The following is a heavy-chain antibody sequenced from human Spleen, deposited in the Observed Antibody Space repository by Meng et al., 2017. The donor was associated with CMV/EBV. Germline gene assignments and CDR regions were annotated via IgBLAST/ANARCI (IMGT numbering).Heavy chain of an antibody. Sequence: GGSLRLSCAASGFHFSTYWMSWVRQAPGKALEWVANINQDGSEKNYVASVKGRFTISRDNAKNSMYLQMNSLRADDTAVYYCGRDMDVWGQGTTVIVSS. V-gene: IGHV3-7*01. J-gene: IGHJ6*02. CDR2: INQDGSEK. CDR1: GFHFSTYW. CDR3: GRDMDV.